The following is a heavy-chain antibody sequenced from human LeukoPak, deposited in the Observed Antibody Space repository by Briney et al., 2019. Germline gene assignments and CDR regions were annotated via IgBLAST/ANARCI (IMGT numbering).Heavy chain of an antibody. D-gene: IGHD1-1*01. CDR1: GFTFSSYG. V-gene: IGHV3-33*01. Sequence: PGGSLRLSCAASGFTFSSYGMHWVRQAPGKGLEWVAVIWYDGSKKYYAESVKGRFTISRDNSKNTLYLQMDSLRAEDTAVYYCARYNSGTIDYWAQGTLVTVSS. J-gene: IGHJ4*02. CDR2: IWYDGSKK. CDR3: ARYNSGTIDY.